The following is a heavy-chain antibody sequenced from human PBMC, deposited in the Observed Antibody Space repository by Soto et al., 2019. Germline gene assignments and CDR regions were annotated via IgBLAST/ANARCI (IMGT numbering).Heavy chain of an antibody. CDR1: GFTFSSYW. J-gene: IGHJ4*02. D-gene: IGHD4-17*01. Sequence: PGGSLRLSCAAAGFTFSSYWMSWVRQAPGKGLEWVANIKQDGSEKYYVDSVKGRFTISRDNSKNTLYLQMNSLRAEDTAVYYCAKDPSSYGDYFDYWGQGTLVTVSS. CDR2: IKQDGSEK. CDR3: AKDPSSYGDYFDY. V-gene: IGHV3-7*03.